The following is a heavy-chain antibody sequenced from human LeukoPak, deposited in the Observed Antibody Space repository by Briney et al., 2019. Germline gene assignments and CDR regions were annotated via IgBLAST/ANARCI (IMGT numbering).Heavy chain of an antibody. J-gene: IGHJ4*02. D-gene: IGHD6-19*01. CDR1: GFTVSSNY. V-gene: IGHV3-53*01. CDR2: IYSGGTT. Sequence: GGSLRPSCAASGFTVSSNYMSWVRQAPGKGLEWVSVIYSGGTTNYADSVKGRFTISRDNSKNTLFLQMNSLKAEDTAVYYCVKNDGWFHLAQWGQGTLVTVSS. CDR3: VKNDGWFHLAQ.